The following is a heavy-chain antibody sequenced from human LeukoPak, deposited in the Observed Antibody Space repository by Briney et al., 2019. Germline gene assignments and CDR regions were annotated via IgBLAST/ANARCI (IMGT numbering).Heavy chain of an antibody. CDR1: GFTFSDYY. V-gene: IGHV3-11*01. CDR3: ARVGLVAAAVYSSYWYFDL. J-gene: IGHJ2*01. CDR2: ISSSGSTI. D-gene: IGHD2-15*01. Sequence: GGSLRLSCAASGFTFSDYYMSWIRQAPGKGLEWVSYISSSGSTIYYADSVKGRFTISRDNAKNSLYLQMDSLRAEDTAVYYCARVGLVAAAVYSSYWYFDLWGRGTLVTVSS.